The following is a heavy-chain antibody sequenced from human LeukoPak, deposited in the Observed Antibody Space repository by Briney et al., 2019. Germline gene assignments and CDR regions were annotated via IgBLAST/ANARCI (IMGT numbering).Heavy chain of an antibody. CDR1: GFTFSTYA. J-gene: IGHJ4*02. Sequence: GGSLRLSCAASGFTFSTYAMTWVRQAPGKGPEWVSIISHTGTSIFYADSVKGRFTISRDNSRNTLFLDMNSLRAEDTALYFCAKEEERFAAWGYFDSWGQGSLVTVSS. D-gene: IGHD3-16*01. CDR3: AKEEERFAAWGYFDS. CDR2: ISHTGTSI. V-gene: IGHV3-23*01.